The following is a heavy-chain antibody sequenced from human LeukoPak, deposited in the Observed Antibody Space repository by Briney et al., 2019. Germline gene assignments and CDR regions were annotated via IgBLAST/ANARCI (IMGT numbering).Heavy chain of an antibody. J-gene: IGHJ4*02. CDR2: IRYDGSNK. D-gene: IGHD1-26*01. CDR1: GFTFSSYG. CDR3: AKGFGSYYSSGVYMAY. Sequence: QPGRSLRLSCAASGFTFSSYGMHWVRQAPGKGLEWVAFIRYDGSNKYYADSVKGRFTISRDNSKKTLYLQMKSLRAEDTAVYYCAKGFGSYYSSGVYMAYWGQGTLVIVSS. V-gene: IGHV3-30*02.